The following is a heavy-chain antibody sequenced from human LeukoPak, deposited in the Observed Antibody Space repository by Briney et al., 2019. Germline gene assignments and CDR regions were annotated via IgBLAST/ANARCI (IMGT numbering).Heavy chain of an antibody. CDR2: IRSKAYGGTT. D-gene: IGHD4-17*01. V-gene: IGHV3-49*04. CDR1: GFTFGDYA. Sequence: GPSLRLSCTASGFTFGDYAMSWVRQAPGKGLEWVGFIRSKAYGGTTEYAASVKGRFTISRDDSKSIAYLQMNSLKTEDTAVYYCTRDGDYGDPYYYYGMDVWGQGTTVTVSS. J-gene: IGHJ6*02. CDR3: TRDGDYGDPYYYYGMDV.